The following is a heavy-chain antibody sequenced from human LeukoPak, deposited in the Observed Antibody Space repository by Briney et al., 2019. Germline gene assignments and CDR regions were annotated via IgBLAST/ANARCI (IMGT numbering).Heavy chain of an antibody. J-gene: IGHJ4*02. CDR2: INPNSGGT. D-gene: IGHD2-2*01. CDR3: ASSSTSCPVDY. V-gene: IGHV1-2*02. Sequence: ASVKVFCKASGYTFTGYYMHWVRQAPGQGLEWMGWINPNSGGTNYAQKFQGRVTMTRDTSISTAYMELSRLGSDGTAVYYCASSSTSCPVDYWGQGTLVTVSS. CDR1: GYTFTGYY.